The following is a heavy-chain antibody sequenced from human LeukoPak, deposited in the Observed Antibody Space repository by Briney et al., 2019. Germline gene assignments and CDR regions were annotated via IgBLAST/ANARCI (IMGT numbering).Heavy chain of an antibody. CDR3: TTEKGLTIFGVGDY. Sequence: GGSLRLSCAASGFTFSNAWMSWVRQAPGKGLEWVGRIKSKTDGGTTDYAAPVKGRFTISRDDSKNTLYLQMNSLKTEDTAVYYCTTEKGLTIFGVGDYWGQGTLVTVSS. CDR1: GFTFSNAW. CDR2: IKSKTDGGTT. J-gene: IGHJ4*02. V-gene: IGHV3-15*01. D-gene: IGHD3-3*01.